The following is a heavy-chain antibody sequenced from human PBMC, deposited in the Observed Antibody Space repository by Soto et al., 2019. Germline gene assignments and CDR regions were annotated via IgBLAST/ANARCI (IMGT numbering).Heavy chain of an antibody. V-gene: IGHV1-18*01. Sequence: RASVKVSCKASGYTFTSYGISWVRQAPGQGLEWMGWISAYNGNTNYAQKLQGRVNMTTDTSTSTAYKELRSLRSDDTAVYYCARDDGGSTGDYWGQGNLVTISS. CDR3: ARDDGGSTGDY. CDR1: GYTFTSYG. CDR2: ISAYNGNT. D-gene: IGHD1-26*01. J-gene: IGHJ4*02.